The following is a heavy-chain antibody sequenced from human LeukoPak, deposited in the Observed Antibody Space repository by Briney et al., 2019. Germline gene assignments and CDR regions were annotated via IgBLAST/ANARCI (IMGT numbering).Heavy chain of an antibody. J-gene: IGHJ4*02. CDR2: ISYGGSNK. Sequence: GGSLRLSCAASGFTFSSYAMHWVRQAPGKGLEWVAVISYGGSNKYYADSVKGRFTIPRDNSKNTLYLQMNSLRAEDTAVYYCARARGYSYGPCSDYWGQGTLVTVSS. CDR3: ARARGYSYGPCSDY. CDR1: GFTFSSYA. V-gene: IGHV3-30-3*01. D-gene: IGHD5-18*01.